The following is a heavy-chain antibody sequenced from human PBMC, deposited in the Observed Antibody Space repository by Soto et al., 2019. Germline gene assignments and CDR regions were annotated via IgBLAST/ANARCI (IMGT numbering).Heavy chain of an antibody. V-gene: IGHV4-61*01. CDR2: IYYTGRT. CDR1: GGSVNSDSYY. CDR3: AREYSNSPEAFDY. J-gene: IGHJ4*02. D-gene: IGHD6-6*01. Sequence: SETLSLTCTVSGGSVNSDSYYWSWIRQPPGKGLEWIGYIYYTGRTNYNPSLKSRVTISLDTSRNQFSLKLNSVTAADTAVFYCAREYSNSPEAFDYWGQGALVTSPQ.